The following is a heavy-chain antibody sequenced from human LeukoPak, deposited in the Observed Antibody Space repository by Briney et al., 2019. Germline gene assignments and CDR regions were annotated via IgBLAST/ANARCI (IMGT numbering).Heavy chain of an antibody. CDR2: IWSDGTNR. CDR1: GFIFSHHG. V-gene: IGHV3-33*01. J-gene: IGHJ4*01. Sequence: GGSLTLSCAASGFIFSHHGMHGVRQAPGKGLEWVAVIWSDGTNRFYADSVKGRFTISRDNSQNTVFLQMDSLRVKDTAIYYCARDAQRGFDYSNSLKYWGHGTLVTVSS. CDR3: ARDAQRGFDYSNSLKY. D-gene: IGHD4-11*01.